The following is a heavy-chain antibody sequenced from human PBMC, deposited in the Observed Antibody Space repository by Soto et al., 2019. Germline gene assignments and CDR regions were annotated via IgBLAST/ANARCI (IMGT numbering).Heavy chain of an antibody. CDR1: GYSFTSYW. V-gene: IGHV5-51*01. J-gene: IGHJ6*03. D-gene: IGHD3-10*01. CDR2: IYPGDSDT. Sequence: GESLKISCKGSGYSFTSYWIGWVRQMPGKGLEWMGIIYPGDSDTRYSPSFQGQVTISADKSISTAYLQWSSLKASDTAMYYCARLITTDGSGSYYPAAYYYYYYMDVWGKGTTVTVSS. CDR3: ARLITTDGSGSYYPAAYYYYYYMDV.